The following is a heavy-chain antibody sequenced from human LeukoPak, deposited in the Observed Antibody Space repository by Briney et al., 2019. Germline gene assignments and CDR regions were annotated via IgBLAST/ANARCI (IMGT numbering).Heavy chain of an antibody. Sequence: PSETLSLTCTVSGGSISSYYWSWIRQPPGKGLEWIGYVYYSGSTNYNPSLKSRVSISVDTSKNHFSLNLSSVTAAGTAVYYCARGPSGSLFDYWGQGTLVTVSS. CDR2: VYYSGST. CDR1: GGSISSYY. D-gene: IGHD3-22*01. V-gene: IGHV4-59*01. CDR3: ARGPSGSLFDY. J-gene: IGHJ4*02.